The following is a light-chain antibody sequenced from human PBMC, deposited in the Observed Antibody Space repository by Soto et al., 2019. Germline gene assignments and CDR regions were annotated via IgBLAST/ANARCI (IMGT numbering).Light chain of an antibody. J-gene: IGKJ1*01. V-gene: IGKV3-15*01. CDR2: GAS. CDR3: QQYNNSPPWT. CDR1: QSVSSN. Sequence: EIVMTQSPATLSVSPGERATLSCRASQSVSSNLAWYQQKPGQAPRLLIYGASTRATGIPARFSGSGSGTEFTRTISSLQSADFSVYYCQQYNNSPPWTFGQGTKVEIK.